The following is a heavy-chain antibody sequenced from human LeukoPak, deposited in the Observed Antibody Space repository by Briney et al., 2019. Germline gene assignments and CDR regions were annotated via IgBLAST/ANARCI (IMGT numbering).Heavy chain of an antibody. V-gene: IGHV3-30*02. CDR3: AKEYSSSSDYYYMDV. J-gene: IGHJ6*03. Sequence: GGSLSLSCAASGFTFSSYGMHWVRQAPGKGLEWVAFIRYDGSNKYYADSVKGRFTISRDNSKNTLYLQMNSLRAEDTAVYYCAKEYSSSSDYYYMDVWGKGTTVTVSS. CDR1: GFTFSSYG. CDR2: IRYDGSNK. D-gene: IGHD6-6*01.